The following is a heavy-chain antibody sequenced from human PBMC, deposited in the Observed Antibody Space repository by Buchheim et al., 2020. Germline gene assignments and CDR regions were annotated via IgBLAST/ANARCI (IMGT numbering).Heavy chain of an antibody. CDR3: ARNAIGASNYFDF. J-gene: IGHJ4*02. D-gene: IGHD1-26*01. CDR1: GFTFSDFY. V-gene: IGHV3-11*01. CDR2: MSGSGKTI. Sequence: QVQLVESGGGLVKPGGSLRLSCAASGFTFSDFYISWIRQVPGKGLEWVSYMSGSGKTIDYADSLKGRFNVSRDNAKNSLFLQMSSLSAEDTAIYYCARNAIGASNYFDFWGQGT.